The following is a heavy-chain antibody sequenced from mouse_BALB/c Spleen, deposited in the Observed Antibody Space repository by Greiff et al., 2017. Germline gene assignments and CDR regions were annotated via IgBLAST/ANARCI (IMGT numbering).Heavy chain of an antibody. CDR1: GFTFSSDD. Sequence: EVKLVESGGGLVKPGGSLKLSCAASGFTFSSDDMSWVRQSPEKRLEWVAEISSGGSYTYYPDTVTGRFTISRDNAKNTLYLEMSSLRSEDTAMYYCASNYSFAYWGQGTLVTVSA. CDR3: ASNYSFAY. J-gene: IGHJ3*01. V-gene: IGHV5-9-4*01. CDR2: ISSGGSYT. D-gene: IGHD2-1*01.